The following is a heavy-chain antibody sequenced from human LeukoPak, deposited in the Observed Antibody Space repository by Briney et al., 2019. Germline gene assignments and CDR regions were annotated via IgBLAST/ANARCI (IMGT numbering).Heavy chain of an antibody. D-gene: IGHD3-16*01. J-gene: IGHJ4*02. CDR3: ARDAAGGVDGWYYSDY. CDR1: GGSIRSYY. Sequence: SETLPQTRTDCGGSIRSYYCSWIRQPPGKGLEWIGYIYYSGSTDYNPSLKSRVTISLDTSQNQFSLRLSSVTAADTAVYFCARDAAGGVDGWYYSDYWGEGALVSVSS. CDR2: IYYSGST. V-gene: IGHV4-59*01.